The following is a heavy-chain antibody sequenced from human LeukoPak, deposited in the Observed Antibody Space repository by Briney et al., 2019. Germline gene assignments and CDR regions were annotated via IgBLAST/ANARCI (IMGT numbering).Heavy chain of an antibody. D-gene: IGHD5-18*01. CDR3: ARDVGYNSGSVWQKYFDS. J-gene: IGHJ4*01. V-gene: IGHV1-2*06. Sequence: ASVKVSCKASGYTFKNYYLHWVRQAPGQGLEWLGHIDPNSGGTKYAHKFQGRVTMTRDTSTSSAYMELSSLIFDDTALYYCARDVGYNSGSVWQKYFDSWGHGTRVTVSS. CDR2: IDPNSGGT. CDR1: GYTFKNYY.